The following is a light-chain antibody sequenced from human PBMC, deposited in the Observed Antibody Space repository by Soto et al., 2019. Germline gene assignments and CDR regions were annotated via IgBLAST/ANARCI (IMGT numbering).Light chain of an antibody. J-gene: IGLJ2*01. Sequence: QLVLTQSPSASASLGASVKLTCTLSSGHSDYAIAWHQQQPEKGPRHLMKVNSDGSHSKGDGIPDRFSGSSSGAERYLSISSLQSEDEADYYCQTWGTGVRLVFGGGTQLTVL. CDR1: SGHSDYA. CDR2: VNSDGSH. CDR3: QTWGTGVRLV. V-gene: IGLV4-69*02.